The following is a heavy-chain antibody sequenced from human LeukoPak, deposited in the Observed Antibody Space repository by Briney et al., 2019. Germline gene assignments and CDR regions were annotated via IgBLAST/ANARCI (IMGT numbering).Heavy chain of an antibody. CDR1: GFTFRSYA. CDR3: AKVSRFAVVPAAMLDY. Sequence: GGSLRLSCAASGFTFRSYAMSWVRQAQGKGMEWVSAISGSGDITYYADSVKGRFTMSIDNFKNTLYLQMNSLRAEDTAVYYCAKVSRFAVVPAAMLDYWGQGIQVTVSS. V-gene: IGHV3-23*01. D-gene: IGHD2-2*01. CDR2: ISGSGDIT. J-gene: IGHJ4*02.